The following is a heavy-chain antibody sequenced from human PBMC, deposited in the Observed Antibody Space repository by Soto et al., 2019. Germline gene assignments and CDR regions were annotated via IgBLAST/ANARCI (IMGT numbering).Heavy chain of an antibody. D-gene: IGHD3-3*02. CDR2: IIPILGIA. CDR3: ARFSTQPPYDY. J-gene: IGHJ4*02. CDR1: GGTFSSYT. Sequence: QVQLVQSGAEVKKPGSSVKVSCMASGGTFSSYTISWVRQAPGQGLEWMGRIIPILGIANYAQKFQGRVTITADKSTSTAYMELSSLRSEDTAVYYCARFSTQPPYDYWGQGTLVTVSS. V-gene: IGHV1-69*02.